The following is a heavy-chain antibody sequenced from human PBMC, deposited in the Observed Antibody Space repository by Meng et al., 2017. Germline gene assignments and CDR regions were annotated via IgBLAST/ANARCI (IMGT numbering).Heavy chain of an antibody. CDR1: GFTFSSYS. V-gene: IGHV3-21*04. Sequence: GGSLRLSCAASGFTFSSYSMNWVRQAPGKGLEWVSSISSSSSYIYYADSVKGRFTISRDNAKNSLYLQMNSLRAEDTATYYCAKEKMMDGSFYGMDVWGQGTMVTVSS. J-gene: IGHJ6*02. D-gene: IGHD5-24*01. CDR2: ISSSSSYI. CDR3: AKEKMMDGSFYGMDV.